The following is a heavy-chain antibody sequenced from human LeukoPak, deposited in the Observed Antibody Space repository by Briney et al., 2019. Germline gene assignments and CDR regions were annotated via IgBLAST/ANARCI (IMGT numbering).Heavy chain of an antibody. CDR1: GVSISYYS. CDR3: ARQLAAAGTAGFDY. V-gene: IGHV4-4*07. D-gene: IGHD6-13*01. Sequence: PSETLSLTCSVSGVSISYYSWTWIRQPAGKGLEWIGRIYTTGSTNYNPSLKSRVTMSVDTSKNQFSLKLSSVAAADTAVYYCARQLAAAGTAGFDYWGQGTLVTVSS. CDR2: IYTTGST. J-gene: IGHJ4*02.